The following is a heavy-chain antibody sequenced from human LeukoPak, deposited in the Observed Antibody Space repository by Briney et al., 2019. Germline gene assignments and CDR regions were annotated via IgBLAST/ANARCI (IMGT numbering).Heavy chain of an antibody. Sequence: KPSQSLSPTCAVYAGSFSGYYWGWIRQPPGNGLEWNGEINHSGSTNYNPSLKSRVTISVDTSKNQFSLKLSSVTAADTAVYYCARGEVNGDYDSSGPPVWGQGTLVTVSS. J-gene: IGHJ4*02. CDR1: AGSFSGYY. V-gene: IGHV4-34*01. CDR3: ARGEVNGDYDSSGPPV. CDR2: INHSGST. D-gene: IGHD3-22*01.